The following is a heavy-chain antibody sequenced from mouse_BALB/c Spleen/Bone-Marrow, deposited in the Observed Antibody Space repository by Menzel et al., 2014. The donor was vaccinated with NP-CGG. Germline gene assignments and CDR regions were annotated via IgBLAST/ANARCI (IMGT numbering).Heavy chain of an antibody. D-gene: IGHD4-1*01. J-gene: IGHJ4*01. CDR2: ILPGSGST. V-gene: IGHV1-9*01. CDR1: GYTFSSYW. Sequence: QVQLQQSGAELMKPGASVKISCKATGYTFSSYWIEWVKQRPGHGLEWIGEILPGSGSTNYNEKFKGKATFTADTSSNTAYLQPSSLTSEDSAVYYCATRVGRGYAMDYWGQGPSVTFSS. CDR3: ATRVGRGYAMDY.